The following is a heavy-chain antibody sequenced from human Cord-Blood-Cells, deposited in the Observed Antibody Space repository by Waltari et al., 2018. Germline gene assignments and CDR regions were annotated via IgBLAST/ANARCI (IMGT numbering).Heavy chain of an antibody. Sequence: QVQLQQWGAGLLKPSETLSLTCAVYGGSFSGYYWSWIRQPPGKGLEWIGEINHSGSTNYNPSLKSRVTRSVDTAKNQVSRKMSSVTAADTAVYYCARGPGRFLEWLLGYYYMDVWGKGTTVTVSS. CDR2: INHSGST. CDR1: GGSFSGYY. D-gene: IGHD3-3*01. J-gene: IGHJ6*03. V-gene: IGHV4-34*01. CDR3: ARGPGRFLEWLLGYYYMDV.